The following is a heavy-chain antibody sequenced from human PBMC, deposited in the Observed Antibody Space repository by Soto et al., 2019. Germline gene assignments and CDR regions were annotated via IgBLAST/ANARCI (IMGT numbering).Heavy chain of an antibody. Sequence: GGSLRLSCAASGFIFRSYGMHWVRQAPGKGLEWVAVIWYDGSNKNYADPVKGRFTISRDNAKNTLFLQMNSLRAEDTAVYYCASSGCWGQGPLVTVSS. CDR1: GFIFRSYG. J-gene: IGHJ4*02. CDR2: IWYDGSNK. CDR3: ASSGC. V-gene: IGHV3-33*01. D-gene: IGHD5-12*01.